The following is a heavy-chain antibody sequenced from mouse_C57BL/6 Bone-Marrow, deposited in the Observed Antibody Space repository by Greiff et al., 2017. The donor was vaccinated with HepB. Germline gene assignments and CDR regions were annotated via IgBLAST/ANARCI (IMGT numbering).Heavy chain of an antibody. CDR2: ISGGGGNT. CDR3: ARRGVLLRLDY. D-gene: IGHD1-1*01. V-gene: IGHV5-9*01. J-gene: IGHJ2*01. Sequence: EVQGVESGGGLVKPGGSLKLSCAASGFTFSSYTMSWVRQTPEKRLEWVATISGGGGNTYYPDSVKGRFTISRDNAKNTLYLQMSSLRSEDTALYYCARRGVLLRLDYWGQGTTLTVSS. CDR1: GFTFSSYT.